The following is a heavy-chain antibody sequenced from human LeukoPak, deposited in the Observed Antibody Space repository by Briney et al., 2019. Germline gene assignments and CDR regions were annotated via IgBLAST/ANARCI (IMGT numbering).Heavy chain of an antibody. CDR1: GFTFRNHA. V-gene: IGHV3-7*01. CDR3: ARGRGGWYYFDY. J-gene: IGHJ4*02. D-gene: IGHD6-19*01. Sequence: PGGSLRLSCAASGFTFRNHAIHWVRQAPGKGLEWVANIKQDGSEKYYVDSVKGRFTISRDNAKNSLYLQMNSLRAEDTAVYYCARGRGGWYYFDYWGQGTLVTVSS. CDR2: IKQDGSEK.